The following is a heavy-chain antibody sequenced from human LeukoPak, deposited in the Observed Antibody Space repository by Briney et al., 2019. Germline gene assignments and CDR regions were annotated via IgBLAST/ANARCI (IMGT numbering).Heavy chain of an antibody. D-gene: IGHD2-15*01. V-gene: IGHV4-34*01. CDR1: GGSFSGYY. J-gene: IGHJ6*02. CDR2: INHSGST. CDR3: ARGRRAAAHYYYYGMDV. Sequence: SETLSLTCAVYGGSFSGYYWNWIRQPPGKGLEWIGEINHSGSTNYNPSLKGRVTISVDTSKNQFSLKLSSVTAADTAVYYCARGRRAAAHYYYYGMDVWGQGTTVTVSS.